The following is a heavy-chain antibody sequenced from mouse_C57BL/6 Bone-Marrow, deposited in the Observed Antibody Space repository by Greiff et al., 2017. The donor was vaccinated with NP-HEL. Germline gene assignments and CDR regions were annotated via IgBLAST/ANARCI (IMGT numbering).Heavy chain of an antibody. Sequence: QVQLQQSGAELVRPGASVKLSCTASGYTFNDDWMQWVKQRPGHGLEWIGGIVPGNGGTNYAAKFKGKATLTADTSSNTAYLQLSSLTTEDTAGYYCTRTKVEAHWYFDVWGTGTTVTVSS. CDR3: TRTKVEAHWYFDV. V-gene: IGHV1-9*01. CDR1: GYTFNDDW. CDR2: IVPGNGGT. J-gene: IGHJ1*03. D-gene: IGHD1-1*01.